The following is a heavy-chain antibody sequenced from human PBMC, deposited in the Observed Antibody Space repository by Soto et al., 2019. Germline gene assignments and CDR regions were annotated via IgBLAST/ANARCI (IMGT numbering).Heavy chain of an antibody. CDR1: GFTVSNNY. CDR2: IYSGGST. V-gene: IGHV3-66*01. Sequence: EVQLVESGGGLVQPGGSLRLSCAASGFTVSNNYMSWVRQAPGKGLEWVSVIYSGGSTYYADSMKGRFTISRDNSKNTLYLQMNSLRAEDTAVYYRAKEANADNRYYYGMDVWGQGTTVTVSS. CDR3: AKEANADNRYYYGMDV. J-gene: IGHJ6*02. D-gene: IGHD1-1*01.